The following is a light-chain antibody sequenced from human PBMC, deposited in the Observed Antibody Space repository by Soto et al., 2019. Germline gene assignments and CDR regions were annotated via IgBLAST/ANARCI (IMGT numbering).Light chain of an antibody. J-gene: IGLJ1*01. CDR3: SSYSDSDTKV. CDR1: SSDVGAYVY. Sequence: QSALTQPASVSGSPGQSITISCGGTSSDVGAYVYVSWYQQYPGKAPKLIIYEVNNRPSGVSGRFSGSKSDTTAYLPISGLQAEDEADYYCSSYSDSDTKVFGSGTKLTVL. CDR2: EVN. V-gene: IGLV2-14*03.